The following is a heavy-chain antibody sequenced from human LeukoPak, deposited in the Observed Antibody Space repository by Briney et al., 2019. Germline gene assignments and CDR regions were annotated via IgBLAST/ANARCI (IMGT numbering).Heavy chain of an antibody. D-gene: IGHD4-17*01. CDR1: GFTVSSNY. CDR3: ARRGYGDYAPFDY. Sequence: GWSLRLSCAVSGFTVSSNYMSWVRQAPGEGLEWVSVIYSGGNTYYADSVKGRFTISRDNSKNTLYLQMYSLRAEDTAVYYCARRGYGDYAPFDYWGQGTLVTVSS. J-gene: IGHJ4*02. CDR2: IYSGGNT. V-gene: IGHV3-66*04.